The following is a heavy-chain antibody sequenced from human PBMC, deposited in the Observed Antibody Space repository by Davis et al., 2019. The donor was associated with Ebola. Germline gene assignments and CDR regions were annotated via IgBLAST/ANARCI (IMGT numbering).Heavy chain of an antibody. CDR2: IKQDGSEK. J-gene: IGHJ4*02. CDR3: ARRAYSYGYLSYFDY. Sequence: GESLKISCAASGFTFSSYWMSWVRQTPGKGLEWVANIKQDGSEKYYVDSVKGRFTISRDNVKNSLYLQMNSLRAEDTAVYYCARRAYSYGYLSYFDYWGQGTLVTVSS. V-gene: IGHV3-7*03. D-gene: IGHD5-18*01. CDR1: GFTFSSYW.